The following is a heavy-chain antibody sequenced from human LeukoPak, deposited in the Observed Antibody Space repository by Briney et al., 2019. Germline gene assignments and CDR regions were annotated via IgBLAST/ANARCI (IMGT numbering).Heavy chain of an antibody. Sequence: GGFLRLSCAASGFTFSIYPMYWVRQAPGKGLEWVSFISGSGGSTYYSDSVKGRFTTSRDNSKNTLYVQMNSLRAEDTAVYYCAKLAAAGTEDFDYWGQGTLVTVSS. CDR1: GFTFSIYP. D-gene: IGHD6-13*01. CDR2: ISGSGGST. CDR3: AKLAAAGTEDFDY. J-gene: IGHJ4*02. V-gene: IGHV3-23*01.